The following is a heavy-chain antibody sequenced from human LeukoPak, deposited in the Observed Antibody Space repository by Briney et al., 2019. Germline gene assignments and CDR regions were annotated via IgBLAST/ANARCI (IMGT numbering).Heavy chain of an antibody. CDR3: ARVHPSYYYYGMDV. CDR1: GASISSGPSF. Sequence: SETLSLTCTVSGASISSGPSFWSWIRQPAGKGLEWIGYIYYSGSTYYNPSLKSRVTISVDTSKNQFSLKLSSVTAADTAVYYCARVHPSYYYYGMDVWGKGTTVTVSS. V-gene: IGHV4-31*03. CDR2: IYYSGST. J-gene: IGHJ6*04.